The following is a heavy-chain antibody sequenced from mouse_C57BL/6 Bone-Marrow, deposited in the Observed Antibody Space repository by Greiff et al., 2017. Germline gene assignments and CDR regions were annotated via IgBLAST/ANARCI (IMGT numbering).Heavy chain of an antibody. CDR2: ISSGGSYT. CDR3: ARHSLFLYYYFDY. CDR1: GFTFSSYG. Sequence: EVQRVESGGDLVKPGGSLKLSCAASGFTFSSYGMSWVRQTPDKRLEWVATISSGGSYTYYPDSVKGRFTISRDNAKNTLYLQMSSLKSEDTAMYYCARHSLFLYYYFDYWGQGTTLTVSS. V-gene: IGHV5-6*01. J-gene: IGHJ2*01. D-gene: IGHD1-1*01.